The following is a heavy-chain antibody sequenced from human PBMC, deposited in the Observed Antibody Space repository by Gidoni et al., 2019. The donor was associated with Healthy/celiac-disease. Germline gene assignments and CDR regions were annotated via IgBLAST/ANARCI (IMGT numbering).Heavy chain of an antibody. D-gene: IGHD6-19*01. CDR2: IYYSGST. J-gene: IGHJ6*02. CDR1: GGSISSSSYY. V-gene: IGHV4-39*01. Sequence: QLQLQESGPGLVKPSETLSLTCTVSGGSISSSSYYWGWIRQPPGKGLEWIGSIYYSGSTYYNPSLKSRVTISVDTSKNQFSLKLSSVTAADTAVYYCASPTKGGSGQYYYYYYGMDVWGQGTTVTVSS. CDR3: ASPTKGGSGQYYYYYYGMDV.